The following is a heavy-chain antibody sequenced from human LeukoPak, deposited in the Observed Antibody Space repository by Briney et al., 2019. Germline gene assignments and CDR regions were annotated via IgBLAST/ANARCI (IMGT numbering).Heavy chain of an antibody. V-gene: IGHV3-11*01. D-gene: IGHD1-26*01. CDR2: IRSSSSTI. Sequence: PGGSLRLSCAASGFTFSNYYMSWIRQAPGKGLGWDSSIRSSSSTIYYADSVKGRFAISRENAKNSLYLQMNSLRAEDTAVYYCARGGYIVGATTDWFDPWGQGTLVTVSS. CDR3: ARGGYIVGATTDWFDP. CDR1: GFTFSNYY. J-gene: IGHJ5*02.